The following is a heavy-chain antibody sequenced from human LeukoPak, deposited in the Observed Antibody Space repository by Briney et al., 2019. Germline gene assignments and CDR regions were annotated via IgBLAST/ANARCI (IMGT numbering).Heavy chain of an antibody. CDR1: GFTVSNNY. V-gene: IGHV3-66*02. Sequence: GGSLRLSCAASGFTVSNNYMIWVRQAPGKGLEWVSLIYSNGVTNYADSVKGRFTISRDNSKNTLYLQMNSLRAEDTAVYYCARGGRYFLNYFDYWGQGTLVTVSS. D-gene: IGHD3-9*01. CDR3: ARGGRYFLNYFDY. J-gene: IGHJ4*02. CDR2: IYSNGVT.